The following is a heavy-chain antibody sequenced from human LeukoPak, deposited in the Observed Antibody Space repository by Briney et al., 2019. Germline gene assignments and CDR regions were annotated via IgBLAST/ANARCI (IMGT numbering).Heavy chain of an antibody. D-gene: IGHD3-10*01. Sequence: GGSLRLSCAASGLSFSDYAMHWVRQAPGKGLEHVSAISSNGGSTYYANSMKGRFTISRDNSTNTLYLQMGSLRAEDMAVYYCARDRSGGSGSYSDYWGQGTLVTVSS. CDR2: ISSNGGST. CDR3: ARDRSGGSGSYSDY. J-gene: IGHJ4*02. CDR1: GLSFSDYA. V-gene: IGHV3-64*01.